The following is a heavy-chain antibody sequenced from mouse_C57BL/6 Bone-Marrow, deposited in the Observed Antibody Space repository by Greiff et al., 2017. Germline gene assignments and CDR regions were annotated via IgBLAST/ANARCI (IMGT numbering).Heavy chain of an antibody. V-gene: IGHV14-4*01. CDR2: IDPENGDT. J-gene: IGHJ4*01. CDR3: TTPDYYAMDY. Sequence: EVHLVESGAELVRPGASVKLSCTASGFNIKDDYMHWVKQRPEQGLEWIGWIDPENGDTEYASKFQGKATITADTSSNTAYLQLSSLTSEDTAVYYCTTPDYYAMDYWGQGTSVTVSS. CDR1: GFNIKDDY.